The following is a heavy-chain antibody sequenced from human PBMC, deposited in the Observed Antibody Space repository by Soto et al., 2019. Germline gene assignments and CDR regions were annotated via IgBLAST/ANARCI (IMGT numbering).Heavy chain of an antibody. D-gene: IGHD3-16*01. CDR3: ARGALGGNWFDP. V-gene: IGHV4-34*01. Sequence: SETLSLTCAVYGGSFSGYYWSWIRQPPGKGLEWIGEINHSGSTNYNPSLKSRVTISVDTSKNQFSQKLSSVTAADTAVYYCARGALGGNWFDPWGQGTLVTVSS. CDR1: GGSFSGYY. J-gene: IGHJ5*02. CDR2: INHSGST.